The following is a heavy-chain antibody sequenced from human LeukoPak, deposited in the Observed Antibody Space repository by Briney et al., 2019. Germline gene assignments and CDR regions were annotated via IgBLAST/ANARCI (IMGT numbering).Heavy chain of an antibody. CDR2: ISSSSSYT. Sequence: GGSLRLSCAASGFTFSDHYMSWIRQAPGKGLEWVSYISSSSSYTNYADSVKGRFTISRDNAKNSLYLQMNSLRAEDTAVYYCAREIRVVTAIGQGRPDYFDYWGQGTLVTVSS. CDR1: GFTFSDHY. CDR3: AREIRVVTAIGQGRPDYFDY. V-gene: IGHV3-11*05. D-gene: IGHD2-21*02. J-gene: IGHJ4*02.